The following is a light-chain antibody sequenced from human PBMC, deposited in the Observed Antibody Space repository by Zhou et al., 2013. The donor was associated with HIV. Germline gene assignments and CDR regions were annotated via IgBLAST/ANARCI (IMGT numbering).Light chain of an antibody. CDR2: AAS. V-gene: IGKV1-12*01. CDR3: QQTYKSPQT. CDR1: EGIGSW. J-gene: IGKJ2*01. Sequence: GDRVTITCRASEGIGSWLAWFQQKPGQAPRVLIYAASSLKSGVPSRFRGGGSGTDFSLTIRSLQPEDSGIYYCQQTYKSPQTFGQGTKLEIK.